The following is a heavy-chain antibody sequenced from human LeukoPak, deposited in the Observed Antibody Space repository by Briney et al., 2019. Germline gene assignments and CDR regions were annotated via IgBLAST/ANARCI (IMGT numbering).Heavy chain of an antibody. CDR1: GYTFTSYY. D-gene: IGHD3-10*01. J-gene: IGHJ5*02. V-gene: IGHV1-46*01. CDR2: INPSGGST. Sequence: ASVKVSCKASGYTFTSYYMHWVRQAPGQGLEWMGIINPSGGSTSYAQKFQGRVTMTRDTSTSTVYMELSSLRSEDTAVYYCARERSYDGSGSYYTSLNWFDPWGQGTLVTVSS. CDR3: ARERSYDGSGSYYTSLNWFDP.